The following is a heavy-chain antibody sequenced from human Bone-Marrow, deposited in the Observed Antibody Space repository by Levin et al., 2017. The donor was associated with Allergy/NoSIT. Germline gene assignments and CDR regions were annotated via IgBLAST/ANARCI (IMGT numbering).Heavy chain of an antibody. D-gene: IGHD2-21*01. J-gene: IGHJ5*02. CDR2: IFWDGDK. V-gene: IGHV2-5*02. Sequence: SGPTLVKPTQTLTLSCTFSGFSLSSSGMSVAWIRQPPGKALEWLALIFWDGDKRYNPSLQSRLTITKDTSRNQVVLRMTNMGPVDTGTYYCARFQYSTALYFDPWGQGTLVTVSS. CDR1: GFSLSSSGMS. CDR3: ARFQYSTALYFDP.